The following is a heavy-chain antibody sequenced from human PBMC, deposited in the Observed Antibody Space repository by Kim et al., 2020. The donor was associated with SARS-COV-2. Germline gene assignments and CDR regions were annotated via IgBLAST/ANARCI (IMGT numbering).Heavy chain of an antibody. D-gene: IGHD6-19*01. V-gene: IGHV3-23*01. J-gene: IGHJ4*02. CDR1: GFTFSSYA. CDR3: SKEGGVAVAGSPLDS. Sequence: GGSLRLSCAASGFTFSSYAMSWVRQAPGRGLEWVSSVSASGGTTEYADSVKGRFTISRDSSKNTLYLQMNSLRAEDTALYYCSKEGGVAVAGSPLDSWGLGTLVTVSS. CDR2: VSASGGTT.